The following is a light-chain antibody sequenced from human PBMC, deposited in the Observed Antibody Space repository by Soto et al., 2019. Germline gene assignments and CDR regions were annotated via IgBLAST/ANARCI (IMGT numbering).Light chain of an antibody. CDR2: DDN. J-gene: IGLJ2*01. CDR1: SGSIASNY. CDR3: QSYDSSNPVV. V-gene: IGLV6-57*01. Sequence: NFMLTQPHSVSESPGKTVTISCTRSSGSIASNYVQWYQHRPGSSPTTVIYDDNQRPSGVPDRFSGSIDSSSNSASLTISGLKTEDVADYYCQSYDSSNPVVFGGGTKLTVL.